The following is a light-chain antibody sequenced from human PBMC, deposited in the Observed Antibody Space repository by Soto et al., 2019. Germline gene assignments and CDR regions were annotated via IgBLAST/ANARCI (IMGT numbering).Light chain of an antibody. CDR2: AAD. CDR1: EDISTW. Sequence: DIQMTQSPASVSGSVGDRVTISCRSCEDISTWLAWYQQKPGKAPSLLIFAADNLQDGVPSRFSGSGSGRDFSLTISSLQPEDFATYYCQQSYDMPWTFGQGTKVDI. J-gene: IGKJ1*01. V-gene: IGKV1-12*01. CDR3: QQSYDMPWT.